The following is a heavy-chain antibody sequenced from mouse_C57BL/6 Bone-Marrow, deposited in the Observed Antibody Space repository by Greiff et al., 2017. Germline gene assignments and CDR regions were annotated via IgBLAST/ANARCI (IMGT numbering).Heavy chain of an antibody. Sequence: VKLQQPGAELVRPGTSVKLSCKASGYTFNSYWLHWVKQRPGQGLEWIGVIDPSDSYTNYNQKFKGKATLPVDTSSTSAFMPLTRLTSEDSAVYYCARSLCDYWGQGTTLTVSS. V-gene: IGHV1-59*01. J-gene: IGHJ2*01. CDR3: ARSLCDY. D-gene: IGHD6-5*01. CDR1: GYTFNSYW. CDR2: IDPSDSYT.